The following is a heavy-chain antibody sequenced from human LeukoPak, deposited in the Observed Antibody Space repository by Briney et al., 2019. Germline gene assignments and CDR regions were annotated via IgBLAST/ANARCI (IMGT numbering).Heavy chain of an antibody. CDR2: IYYSGST. CDR3: AGAYTYSYYYYMDV. V-gene: IGHV4-59*01. CDR1: GGSISSYY. D-gene: IGHD5-18*01. Sequence: SETLSLTCTVSGGSISSYYWSWIRQPPGKGLEWIGYIYYSGSTYNPSLKSRATISVDTSKNQFSLKLSSVTAADTAMYYCAGAYTYSYYYYMDVWGKGTTVTVSS. J-gene: IGHJ6*03.